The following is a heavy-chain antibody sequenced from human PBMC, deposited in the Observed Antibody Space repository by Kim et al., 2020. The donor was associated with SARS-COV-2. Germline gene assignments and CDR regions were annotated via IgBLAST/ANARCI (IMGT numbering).Heavy chain of an antibody. V-gene: IGHV1-24*01. J-gene: IGHJ6*02. Sequence: EQKFQGRVTMTEDTSTDTAYMELSSLRSEDTAVYYCATSIFGVVRRTMDVWDQGTTVTVSS. D-gene: IGHD3-3*01. CDR3: ATSIFGVVRRTMDV.